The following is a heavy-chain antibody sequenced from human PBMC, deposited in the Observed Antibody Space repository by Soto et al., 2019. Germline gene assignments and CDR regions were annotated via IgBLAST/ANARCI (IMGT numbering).Heavy chain of an antibody. D-gene: IGHD3-3*01. CDR3: ARDGGTIFGVVGSHYYYYGMDV. CDR2: IIPIFGTA. CDR1: GGTFSSYA. J-gene: IGHJ6*02. V-gene: IGHV1-69*13. Sequence: SVKVSCKASGGTFSSYAISWVRQAPGQGLEWMGGIIPIFGTANYAQKFQGRVTITADESTSTAYMELSSLRSGDTAVYYCARDGGTIFGVVGSHYYYYGMDVWGQGTTVTVSS.